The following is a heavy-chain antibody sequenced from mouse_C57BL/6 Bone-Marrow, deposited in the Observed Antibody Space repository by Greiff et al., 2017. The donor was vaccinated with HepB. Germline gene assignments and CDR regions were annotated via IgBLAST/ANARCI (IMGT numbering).Heavy chain of an antibody. CDR1: GFTFSDYG. CDR3: AREGLRPFAY. CDR2: ISSGSSTI. J-gene: IGHJ3*01. Sequence: EVQLVESGGGLVKPGGSLKLSCAASGFTFSDYGMHWVRQAPEKGLEWVAYISSGSSTIYYADTVKGRFTISRDNAKNTLFLQMTSLRSEDTAMYYCAREGLRPFAYWGQGTLVTVSA. V-gene: IGHV5-17*01. D-gene: IGHD2-4*01.